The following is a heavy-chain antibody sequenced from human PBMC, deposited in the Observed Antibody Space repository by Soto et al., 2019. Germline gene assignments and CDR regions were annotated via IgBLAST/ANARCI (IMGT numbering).Heavy chain of an antibody. CDR1: GGSISSYY. CDR3: ARVPGYSSSWYTYYYMDV. J-gene: IGHJ6*03. CDR2: IYYSGST. D-gene: IGHD6-13*01. Sequence: SETLSLTCTVSGGSISSYYWSWIRQPPGKGQEWIVYIYYSGSTNYNPSLKSRVIISVDTSKKLFSLKLSSVTAADTAVYYCARVPGYSSSWYTYYYMDVWGKGTTVTVSS. V-gene: IGHV4-59*01.